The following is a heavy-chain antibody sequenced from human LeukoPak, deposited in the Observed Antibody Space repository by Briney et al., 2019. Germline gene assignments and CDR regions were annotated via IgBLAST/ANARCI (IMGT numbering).Heavy chain of an antibody. J-gene: IGHJ6*03. Sequence: PSETLSLTCAVYGGSFSGYYWSWIRQPPGKGLEWLGEINHSGSTNYNPSLKSRVTISVDTSKNQFSLKLSSVTAADTAVYYCARGYDFWSGSFYYYYYMDVWGKGTTVTVSS. V-gene: IGHV4-34*01. D-gene: IGHD3-3*01. CDR2: INHSGST. CDR3: ARGYDFWSGSFYYYYYMDV. CDR1: GGSFSGYY.